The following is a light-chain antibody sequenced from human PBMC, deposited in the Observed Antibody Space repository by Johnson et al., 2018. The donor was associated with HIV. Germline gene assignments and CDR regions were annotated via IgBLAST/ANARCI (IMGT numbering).Light chain of an antibody. CDR2: ENN. CDR3: GTWDSRLSAYV. Sequence: QSVLTQPPSVSAAPGQKVTISCSGSSSNIGNNYVSWYQQLPGRAPKLLIYENNKRPSGIPDRFSGSKSGTSATLGITGLQTGDEADYYCGTWDSRLSAYVFGAGTKVTVL. CDR1: SSNIGNNY. J-gene: IGLJ1*01. V-gene: IGLV1-51*02.